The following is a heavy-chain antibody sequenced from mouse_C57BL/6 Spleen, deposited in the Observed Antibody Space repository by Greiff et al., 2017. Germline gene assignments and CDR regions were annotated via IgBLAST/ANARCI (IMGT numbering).Heavy chain of an antibody. D-gene: IGHD2-5*01. CDR2: IDPSDSYT. J-gene: IGHJ3*01. Sequence: QVQLQQPGAELVKPGASVKLSCKASGYTFTSYWMQWVKQRPGQGLEWIGEIDPSDSYTNYNQKFKGKATLTVDTSSSTAYVQLSSLTSEASAVYYCASSLNSNYLFAYWGQGTLVTVSA. CDR3: ASSLNSNYLFAY. CDR1: GYTFTSYW. V-gene: IGHV1-50*01.